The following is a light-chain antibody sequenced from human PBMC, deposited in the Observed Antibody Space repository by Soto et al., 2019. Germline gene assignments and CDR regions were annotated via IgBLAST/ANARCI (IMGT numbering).Light chain of an antibody. J-gene: IGLJ2*01. V-gene: IGLV2-23*01. CDR2: EST. CDR1: DTDVGSYNL. Sequence: QSALTQPASVSGSPGQTITISCTGTDTDVGSYNLVSWYQHHPGKARKLIIYESTKRPSGVSNRFSGSKSGNTASLTISGLQAEDEADYHCCSYAGSNSVVFGGGTQLTVL. CDR3: CSYAGSNSVV.